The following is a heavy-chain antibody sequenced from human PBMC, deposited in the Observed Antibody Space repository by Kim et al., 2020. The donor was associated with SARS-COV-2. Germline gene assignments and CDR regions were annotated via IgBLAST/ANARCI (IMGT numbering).Heavy chain of an antibody. V-gene: IGHV5-51*01. CDR3: AGRHCGDTTCYGGYYYDF. CDR1: GYRFANSW. CDR2: IYPADSEN. J-gene: IGHJ4*02. Sequence: GGSLRLSCKGSGYRFANSWIGWVRQMPGKGLEWIGIIYPADSENRYSPSFRGQVTISADSSISTAFLQWSSLEASDTAIYTCAGRHCGDTTCYGGYYYDFWGQGTLVTVSS. D-gene: IGHD2-2*01.